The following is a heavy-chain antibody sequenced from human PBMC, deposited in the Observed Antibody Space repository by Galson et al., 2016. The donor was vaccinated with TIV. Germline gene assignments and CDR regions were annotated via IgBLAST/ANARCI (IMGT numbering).Heavy chain of an antibody. CDR3: AKVSLFGDYDRWEHYYYYGLDV. CDR2: ITGGGGTT. V-gene: IGHV3-23*01. Sequence: SLRLSCAASGVSFSNYAMTWFRQAPGRGLEWVSVITGGGGTTDYADSVKGRVTISRDNSENTLYLQLSGLRAEDTAVYYCAKVSLFGDYDRWEHYYYYGLDVWGQGTTVTVSS. J-gene: IGHJ6*02. D-gene: IGHD4-17*01. CDR1: GVSFSNYA.